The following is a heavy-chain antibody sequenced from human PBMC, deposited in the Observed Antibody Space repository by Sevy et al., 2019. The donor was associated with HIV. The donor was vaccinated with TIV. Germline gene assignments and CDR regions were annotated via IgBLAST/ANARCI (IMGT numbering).Heavy chain of an antibody. CDR3: ARDQLGSIDY. V-gene: IGHV3-30-3*01. J-gene: IGHJ4*02. CDR1: GFTFSTYD. CDR2: VSSDGSEI. Sequence: GGSLRLSCAVSGFTFSTYDMHWVRQAPGKGLECVAIVSSDGSEINYAESVKGRFTISRDNSRNTLYLQMNSLRTEDTALYYCARDQLGSIDYWGQGTLVTVSS. D-gene: IGHD7-27*01.